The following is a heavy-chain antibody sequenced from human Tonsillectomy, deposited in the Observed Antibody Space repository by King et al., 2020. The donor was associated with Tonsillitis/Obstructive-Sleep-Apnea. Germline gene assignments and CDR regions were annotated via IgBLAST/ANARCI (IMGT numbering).Heavy chain of an antibody. CDR3: ARVPIVVVPANYYYYMDV. J-gene: IGHJ6*03. CDR2: INHSGST. CDR1: GGSFSGYY. V-gene: IGHV4-34*01. Sequence: VQLQQWGAGLLKPSETLSLTCGVYGGSFSGYYWSWIRQPPGKGLEWIGEINHSGSTNYNPSLKSRVTISVYTSKHKFSLKLSSVTAADTAVYYCARVPIVVVPANYYYYMDVWGKGTTVTVSS. D-gene: IGHD2-2*01.